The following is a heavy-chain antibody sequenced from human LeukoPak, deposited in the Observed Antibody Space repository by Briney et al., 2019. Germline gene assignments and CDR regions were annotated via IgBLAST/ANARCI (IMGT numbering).Heavy chain of an antibody. CDR1: GFTFSSYS. V-gene: IGHV3-48*04. CDR2: ISTSSSTI. CDR3: ARDSAGFDH. J-gene: IGHJ5*02. Sequence: GGSLRLSCAASGFTFSSYSMNWVRQAPGKGLEWVSYISTSSSTIHYADSVKGRFTISRDNAKNSLHLQMNSLRAEDTAVYYCARDSAGFDHWGQGTLVTVSS. D-gene: IGHD6-19*01.